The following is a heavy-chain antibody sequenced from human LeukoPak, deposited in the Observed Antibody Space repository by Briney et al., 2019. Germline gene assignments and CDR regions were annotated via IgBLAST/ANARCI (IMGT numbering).Heavy chain of an antibody. CDR1: GYTFTNYG. CDR3: ARDDDIVVVPAAIGY. Sequence: ASVKVSCKASGYTFTNYGISWVRQAPGQGLEWMGWISAYNGNTNYAQKFQGRVTMTRDTSISTAYMELSRLRSDDTAVYYCARDDDIVVVPAAIGYWGQGTLVTVSS. D-gene: IGHD2-2*01. CDR2: ISAYNGNT. V-gene: IGHV1-18*01. J-gene: IGHJ4*02.